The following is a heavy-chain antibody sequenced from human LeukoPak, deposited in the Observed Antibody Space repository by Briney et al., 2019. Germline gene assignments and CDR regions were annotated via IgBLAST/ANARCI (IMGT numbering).Heavy chain of an antibody. Sequence: ASVQVSFQASGFPFPSYYMHWVRPAPGQGLEWMGIINPSGGSTSYAQKFQGRVTMTRDMSTSTVYMELSSMRSEDTEVYYCARDIGYYYDSSGYNDAFDIWGQGTMVTVSS. CDR1: GFPFPSYY. CDR3: ARDIGYYYDSSGYNDAFDI. CDR2: INPSGGST. V-gene: IGHV1-46*01. J-gene: IGHJ3*02. D-gene: IGHD3-22*01.